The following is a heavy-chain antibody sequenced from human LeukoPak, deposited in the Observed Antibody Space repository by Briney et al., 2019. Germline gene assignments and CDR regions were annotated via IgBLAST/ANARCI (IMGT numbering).Heavy chain of an antibody. J-gene: IGHJ4*02. V-gene: IGHV3-7*01. CDR1: GLTFSGYW. Sequence: SGGSLRLSCVASGLTFSGYWTSWVRQAPGKGLEWVANIKQDGSEKYYVDSVKGRFTISRDNAKNSLYLQMSSLRAEDTAVYYCARLHSGFDYWGQGTLVTVSS. D-gene: IGHD1-26*01. CDR2: IKQDGSEK. CDR3: ARLHSGFDY.